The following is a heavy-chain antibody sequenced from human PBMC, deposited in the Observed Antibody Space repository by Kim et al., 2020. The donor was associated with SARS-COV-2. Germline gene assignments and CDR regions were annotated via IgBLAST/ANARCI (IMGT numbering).Heavy chain of an antibody. CDR3: ARGRPLSAYDILTGYYLGRYYFDY. CDR2: IYYSGST. CDR1: GGSISSSSYY. Sequence: SETLSLTCTVSGGSISSSSYYWGWIRQPPGKGLEWIGSIYYSGSTYYNPSLKSRVTISVDTSKNQFSLKLSSVTAADTAVYYCARGRPLSAYDILTGYYLGRYYFDYWGQGTLVTVSS. V-gene: IGHV4-39*07. J-gene: IGHJ4*02. D-gene: IGHD3-9*01.